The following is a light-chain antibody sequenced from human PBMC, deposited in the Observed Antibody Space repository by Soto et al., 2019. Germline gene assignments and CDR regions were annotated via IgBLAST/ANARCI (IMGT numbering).Light chain of an antibody. Sequence: QSVLTXPASVSGSPGQSITISCAGTSSDVGGYKYVSWYQQNPGKAPKLIIYEVSSRPSGVSNRFSGSKSGNTASLTISGLQAEDEADYYCSSYTSASTLYVFGSGTKVTVL. CDR3: SSYTSASTLYV. CDR2: EVS. V-gene: IGLV2-14*01. J-gene: IGLJ1*01. CDR1: SSDVGGYKY.